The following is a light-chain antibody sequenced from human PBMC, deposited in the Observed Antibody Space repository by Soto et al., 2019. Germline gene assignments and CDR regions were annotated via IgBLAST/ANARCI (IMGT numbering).Light chain of an antibody. Sequence: ESVLTQSPATLSFSPGESATLSCRASPSVSNSLAWYQHKPGQAPRHLIYNSSNRATGIPARFSGSGSGTDFTLIISSLEPEDFGVDYCQQRSNWPPVTFGGGTKVDIK. J-gene: IGKJ4*01. CDR2: NSS. V-gene: IGKV3-11*01. CDR3: QQRSNWPPVT. CDR1: PSVSNS.